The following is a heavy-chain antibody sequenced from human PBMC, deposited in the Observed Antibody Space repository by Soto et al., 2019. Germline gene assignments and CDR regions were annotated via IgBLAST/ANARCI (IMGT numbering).Heavy chain of an antibody. J-gene: IGHJ6*02. D-gene: IGHD3-3*01. CDR3: ARANSEYYDFWSGFLGGGVPYYYYGMDV. CDR1: VYTFTGYC. Sequence: ASGKVSGQASVYTFTGYCMDCVRQAPGQGQAWTGWSNANSGSTNYAKKFQGRVTMTRDTSISTAYMELSRMRSDDTAVYYCARANSEYYDFWSGFLGGGVPYYYYGMDVWGQGTTVTVSS. V-gene: IGHV1-2*02. CDR2: SNANSGST.